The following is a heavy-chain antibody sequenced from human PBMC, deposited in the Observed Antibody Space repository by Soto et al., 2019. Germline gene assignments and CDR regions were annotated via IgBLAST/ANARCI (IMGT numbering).Heavy chain of an antibody. Sequence: QVQLVQSGAEVRRPGASVRLSCRASGYSFNVYTLQWVRQAPGQRLEWIGWIIAGSGVTLYSQKLRGRLTITRDTFASSVYMELSSLTSEDTAVYYCAREDGSGRFYRGPLDSWGQGTLVTVSS. CDR3: AREDGSGRFYRGPLDS. V-gene: IGHV1-3*01. CDR2: IIAGSGVT. J-gene: IGHJ4*02. CDR1: GYSFNVYT. D-gene: IGHD3-10*01.